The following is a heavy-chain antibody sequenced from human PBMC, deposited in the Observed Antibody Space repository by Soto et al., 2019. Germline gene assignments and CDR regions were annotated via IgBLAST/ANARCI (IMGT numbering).Heavy chain of an antibody. Sequence: PSETLSRTCAVSCVSIINNCWTWIRQPSWKGLEWLVRVYSSGRTNYNPSLKSRLTISVDTSTNQFSLDLTSVTAADTAVYYCARDHMGGMEVWGQGTTVTVSS. CDR1: CVSIINNC. J-gene: IGHJ6*01. CDR3: ARDHMGGMEV. CDR2: VYSSGRT. D-gene: IGHD2-21*01. V-gene: IGHV4-4*07.